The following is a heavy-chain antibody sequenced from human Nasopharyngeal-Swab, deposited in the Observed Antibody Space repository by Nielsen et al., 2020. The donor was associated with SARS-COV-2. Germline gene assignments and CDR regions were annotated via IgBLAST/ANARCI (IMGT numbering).Heavy chain of an antibody. V-gene: IGHV3-23*01. CDR1: GFTFSNYA. CDR3: ARRALQDYYFDY. CDR2: ITGTGGST. Sequence: GGSLRLSCAASGFTFSNYAMSWVRQAPGKGLEWVSHITGTGGSTYYADSVKGRFTVSRDNSKNTLYLQMNSLRAEDTAVYYCARRALQDYYFDYWGQGTLVTVSS. J-gene: IGHJ4*02.